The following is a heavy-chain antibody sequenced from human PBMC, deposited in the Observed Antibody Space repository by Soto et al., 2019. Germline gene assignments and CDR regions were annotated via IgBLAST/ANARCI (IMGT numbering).Heavy chain of an antibody. D-gene: IGHD6-19*01. CDR2: ISAYNGNT. J-gene: IGHJ5*02. CDR1: GYTFTSYG. CDR3: ERDSSGWYHDNWFDP. Sequence: QVQLVQSGAEVKKPGASVKVSCKASGYTFTSYGSSWVRQAPGQGLEWMGWISAYNGNTNYAQKHQGRGTMTTDTSTSTANMEERSLRSDDPAVYYCERDSSGWYHDNWFDPRGQGTLVTVSS. V-gene: IGHV1-18*01.